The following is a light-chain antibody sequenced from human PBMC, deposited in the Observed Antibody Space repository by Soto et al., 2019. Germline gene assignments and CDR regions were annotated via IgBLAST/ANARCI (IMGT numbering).Light chain of an antibody. CDR2: RNN. J-gene: IGLJ3*02. Sequence: QSVLTQPPSASGTPGQRVTISCSGSSSNIGSNYVYWYQQVPGTAPKLLIYRNNQRPSGVPDRFSGSKSGTSASLAISGLRSEDEADYYCAAWDDSLSGWLFGGGTKL. V-gene: IGLV1-47*01. CDR3: AAWDDSLSGWL. CDR1: SSNIGSNY.